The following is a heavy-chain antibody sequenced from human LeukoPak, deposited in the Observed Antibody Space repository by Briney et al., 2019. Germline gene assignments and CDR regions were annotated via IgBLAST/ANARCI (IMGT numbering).Heavy chain of an antibody. D-gene: IGHD2-15*01. Sequence: ASVKVSCKASGGTFSSYAIRWVRQAPGQGLEWMGGIIPIFGTANYAQKFQGRVTITADESTSTAYMELSSLRSEDTAVYYCATTPDIVVVVAAIRLDYWGQGTLVTVSS. V-gene: IGHV1-69*01. CDR3: ATTPDIVVVVAAIRLDY. CDR2: IIPIFGTA. J-gene: IGHJ4*02. CDR1: GGTFSSYA.